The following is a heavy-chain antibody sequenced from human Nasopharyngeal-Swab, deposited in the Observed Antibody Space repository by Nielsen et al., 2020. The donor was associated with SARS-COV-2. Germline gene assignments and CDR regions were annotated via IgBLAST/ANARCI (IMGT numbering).Heavy chain of an antibody. CDR3: ARDSDYGDYDYAFDI. V-gene: IGHV3-7*01. J-gene: IGHJ3*02. Sequence: GESLKISCAASGFTFSSYWMSWVRQAPGKGLEWVANIKQDGSEKYYVDSVKGRFTISRDNAKNSLYLQMNSLRAEDTAVYYCARDSDYGDYDYAFDIWGQGTMVTVSS. CDR2: IKQDGSEK. CDR1: GFTFSSYW. D-gene: IGHD4-17*01.